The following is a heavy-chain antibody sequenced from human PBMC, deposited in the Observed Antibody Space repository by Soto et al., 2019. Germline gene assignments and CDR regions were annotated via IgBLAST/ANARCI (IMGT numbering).Heavy chain of an antibody. CDR2: IYYSGST. CDR3: AGGASPLIDY. V-gene: IGHV4-31*03. D-gene: IGHD1-26*01. Sequence: PSETLSLTCTVSGGSISSGGYYWSWIRQHPGKGLEWIGYIYYSGSTYYNPSLKSRVTISVDTSKNQFSLKLSSVTAADTAVYYCAGGASPLIDYWGQGTLVTVSS. J-gene: IGHJ4*02. CDR1: GGSISSGGYY.